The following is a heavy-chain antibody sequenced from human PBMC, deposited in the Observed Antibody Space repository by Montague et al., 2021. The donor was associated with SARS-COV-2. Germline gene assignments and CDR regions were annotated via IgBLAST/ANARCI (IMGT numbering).Heavy chain of an antibody. D-gene: IGHD3-16*01. J-gene: IGHJ6*02. CDR2: IYTSGST. CDR3: ARDSRTCVWAYWYHGLDV. Sequence: SETLSLTCGVSGGSISSYYWSWIRQPPGKGLEWIGRIYTSGSTNHNPSLKSRVTISVDTSRNHLSLKLTSVTAADTAVYYCARDSRTCVWAYWYHGLDVWGQGTTVIVSS. V-gene: IGHV4-4*07. CDR1: GGSISSYY.